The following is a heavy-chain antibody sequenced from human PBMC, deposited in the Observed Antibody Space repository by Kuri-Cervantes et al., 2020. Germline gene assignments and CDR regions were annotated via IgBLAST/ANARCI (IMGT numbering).Heavy chain of an antibody. Sequence: GESLKISYAASGFTFSSYAMSWVRQAPGKGLEWVSAIGGSGGSTYYADSVKGRFTISSDNSKNTLYLQMNSLRAEDTAVYYCVVIAVADKTDYWGQGTLVTVSS. CDR2: IGGSGGST. V-gene: IGHV3-23*01. CDR3: VVIAVADKTDY. D-gene: IGHD6-19*01. CDR1: GFTFSSYA. J-gene: IGHJ4*02.